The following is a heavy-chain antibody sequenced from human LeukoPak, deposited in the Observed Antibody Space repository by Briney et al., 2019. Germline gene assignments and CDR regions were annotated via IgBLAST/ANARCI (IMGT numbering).Heavy chain of an antibody. Sequence: ASVKVSCKASGYTFTGYYIHWVRPAPGQGLEWMGIINPSGGTTGYAQKFQGRVTMTRDTSTSTVYMELTSLRSDDTAVYYCARAHCSGGACPNWLDPWGQGTLVTVSS. J-gene: IGHJ5*02. CDR2: INPSGGTT. CDR1: GYTFTGYY. D-gene: IGHD2-15*01. CDR3: ARAHCSGGACPNWLDP. V-gene: IGHV1-46*01.